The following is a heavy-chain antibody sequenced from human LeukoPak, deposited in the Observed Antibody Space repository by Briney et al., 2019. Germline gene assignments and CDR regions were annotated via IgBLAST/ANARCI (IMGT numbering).Heavy chain of an antibody. CDR1: GGSISSYY. CDR3: ARNAYDFWSGYYEGYFDY. J-gene: IGHJ4*02. V-gene: IGHV4-4*07. CDR2: IYTSGST. D-gene: IGHD3-3*01. Sequence: SETLSLTCTVSGGSISSYYWSWIRQPAGKGLELIGRIYTSGSTNYNPSPKSRVTMSVDTSKNQFSLKLSSVTAADTAVYYCARNAYDFWSGYYEGYFDYWGQGTLVTVSS.